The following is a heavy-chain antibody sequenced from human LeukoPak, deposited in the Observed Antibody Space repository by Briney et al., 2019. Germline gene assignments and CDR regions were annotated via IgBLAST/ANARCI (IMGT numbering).Heavy chain of an antibody. CDR2: INWSGGST. CDR3: ARAPITSPFYFDY. CDR1: GFAFDEHG. D-gene: IGHD2-2*01. J-gene: IGHJ4*02. Sequence: PGGSLRLSCTASGFAFDEHGMSWVRQVPGKGLEWVSGINWSGGSTGYADPLRGRFTISRDNAKNSLYLQMDSLRAEDTALYYCARAPITSPFYFDYWSQGTLVTVSS. V-gene: IGHV3-20*04.